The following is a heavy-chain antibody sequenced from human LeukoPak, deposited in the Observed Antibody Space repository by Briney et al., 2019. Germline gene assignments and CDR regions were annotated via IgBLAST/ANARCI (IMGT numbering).Heavy chain of an antibody. Sequence: SQTLSLTCTVSGGSISSGSYYWRWIRQPAGTGLEWIGRIYTSGSTNYNPSLKSRVTISVDTSKNQFSLKLSSVAAADTAVYYCARHQYSSGGDFDYWGQGTLVTVS. J-gene: IGHJ4*02. CDR1: GGSISSGSYY. CDR2: IYTSGST. D-gene: IGHD6-19*01. CDR3: ARHQYSSGGDFDY. V-gene: IGHV4-61*02.